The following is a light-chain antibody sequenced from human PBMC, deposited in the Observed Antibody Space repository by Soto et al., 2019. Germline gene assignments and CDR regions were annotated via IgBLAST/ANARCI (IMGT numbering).Light chain of an antibody. CDR1: NSDLGTYNY. V-gene: IGLV2-14*03. J-gene: IGLJ3*02. CDR2: DVN. CDR3: CSYTTDNTWV. Sequence: QSALTQPASVSGSPGQSVTISCTGTNSDLGTYNYVSWYQQHPGKVPKLIIYDVNDRPSGISTRFSASKSANTASLTISGLQPDDEAHYYCCSYTTDNTWVFGGGTKLTVL.